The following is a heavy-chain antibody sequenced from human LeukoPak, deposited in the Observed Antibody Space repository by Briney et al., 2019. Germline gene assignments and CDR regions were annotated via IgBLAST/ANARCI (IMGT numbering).Heavy chain of an antibody. CDR3: ARDPGGSGSYYKDY. D-gene: IGHD3-10*01. V-gene: IGHV1-2*02. J-gene: IGHJ4*02. CDR2: INPNSGGT. Sequence: ASVKVSCKASGYTFTGYYMHWVRQAPGQGLEWMGWINPNSGGTNYAQKFQGRVTMTRDTSISTAYMELSRLRSDDTAVYYCARDPGGSGSYYKDYWGQGTLVTVPS. CDR1: GYTFTGYY.